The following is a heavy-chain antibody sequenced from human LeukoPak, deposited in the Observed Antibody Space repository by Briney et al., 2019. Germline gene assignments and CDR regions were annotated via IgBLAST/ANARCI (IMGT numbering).Heavy chain of an antibody. Sequence: GGSLRLSCAASGFTFSNAWMSWVRQAPGKGLEWVGRIKSKTDGGTTDYAAPVKGRFTISRDDSKNTLYLQMNSLETEDTAVYYCTTVPPTPDYGDYEARDYWGQGTLVTVSS. V-gene: IGHV3-15*01. CDR3: TTVPPTPDYGDYEARDY. CDR2: IKSKTDGGTT. CDR1: GFTFSNAW. D-gene: IGHD4-17*01. J-gene: IGHJ4*02.